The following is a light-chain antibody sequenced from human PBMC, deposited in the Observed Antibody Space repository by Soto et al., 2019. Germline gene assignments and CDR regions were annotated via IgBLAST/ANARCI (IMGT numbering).Light chain of an antibody. CDR3: PRGLT. V-gene: IGKV3-20*01. CDR2: GAS. Sequence: EIVLTQSPGTLSLSPGERATLSCRASQSVSSSYLAWYQQKPGQAPRLLIYGASSRATGIPDRFSGSGSGTAFTLTISRLEPEAFAVYYCPRGLTFGPGTRVDLK. J-gene: IGKJ3*01. CDR1: QSVSSSY.